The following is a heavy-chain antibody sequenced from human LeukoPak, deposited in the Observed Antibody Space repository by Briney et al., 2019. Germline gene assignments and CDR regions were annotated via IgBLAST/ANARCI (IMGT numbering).Heavy chain of an antibody. D-gene: IGHD3-22*01. Sequence: GRSLRLSCAASGFTSSSYALHWVRQAPGKGLEWVAVISYDGSNKYYADSVKGRFSISRVNSKNTLYLQMNSLTTEDTAVYYCARGSGYLETFDYWGQGTLVTVSS. V-gene: IGHV3-30*04. J-gene: IGHJ4*02. CDR3: ARGSGYLETFDY. CDR1: GFTSSSYA. CDR2: ISYDGSNK.